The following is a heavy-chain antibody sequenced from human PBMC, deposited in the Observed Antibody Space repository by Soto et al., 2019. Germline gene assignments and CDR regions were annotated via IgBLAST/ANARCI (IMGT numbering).Heavy chain of an antibody. CDR2: INPSGGST. D-gene: IGHD6-19*01. CDR3: ARKTVAGQSRSQFDP. Sequence: QVQLVQSGAEVKKPGASVKVSCKASGYTFSNYYMHWVRQAPGQGLEWMGIINPSGGSTYYAQKFQGRVTMTSDTSTSTVYMELSSLRSEDTAVYYCARKTVAGQSRSQFDPWGQGTPVTVSS. J-gene: IGHJ5*02. V-gene: IGHV1-46*01. CDR1: GYTFSNYY.